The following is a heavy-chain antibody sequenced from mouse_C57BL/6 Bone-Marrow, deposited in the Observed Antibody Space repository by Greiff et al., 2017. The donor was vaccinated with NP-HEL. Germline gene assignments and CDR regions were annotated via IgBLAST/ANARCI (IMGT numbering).Heavy chain of an antibody. CDR2: QRNLAYSI. J-gene: IGHJ1*03. CDR1: GFTFSDYG. Sequence: EVKLVESGGGLVQPGGSLKLSCAASGFTFSDYGMAWVRQAPRKGPEWVAFQRNLAYSIYYADTVTGRFTISRENAKNTLYLEMSSLRSEDTAMYYCARRGDDYGYFDVWGTGTTVTVSS. CDR3: ARRGDDYGYFDV. D-gene: IGHD2-4*01. V-gene: IGHV5-15*04.